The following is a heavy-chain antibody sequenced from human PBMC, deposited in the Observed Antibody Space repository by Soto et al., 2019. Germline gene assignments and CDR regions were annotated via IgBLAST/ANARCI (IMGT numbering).Heavy chain of an antibody. V-gene: IGHV3-23*01. CDR3: AKDRGIYDSSGYADY. D-gene: IGHD3-22*01. CDR2: ISGSGGST. CDR1: GFTFSSYA. J-gene: IGHJ4*02. Sequence: XXSLRLSCAASGFTFSSYAMRWVRQAPGKGLEWVSAISGSGGSTYYADSVKGRFTISRDNSKNTLYLQMNSLRAEDTAVYYCAKDRGIYDSSGYADYWGQGTLVTVSS.